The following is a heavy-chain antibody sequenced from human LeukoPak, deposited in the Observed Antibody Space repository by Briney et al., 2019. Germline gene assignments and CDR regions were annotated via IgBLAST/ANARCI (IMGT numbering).Heavy chain of an antibody. Sequence: SVKVSCKASGGTFSSYAISRVRQAPGQGLEWMGGIIPIFGTANYAQKFQGRVTITADESTSTAYMELSSLRAEDTAVYYCAKGKPIAAAVRPFDIWGQGTMVTVSS. D-gene: IGHD6-13*01. J-gene: IGHJ3*02. CDR1: GGTFSSYA. CDR3: AKGKPIAAAVRPFDI. CDR2: IIPIFGTA. V-gene: IGHV1-69*01.